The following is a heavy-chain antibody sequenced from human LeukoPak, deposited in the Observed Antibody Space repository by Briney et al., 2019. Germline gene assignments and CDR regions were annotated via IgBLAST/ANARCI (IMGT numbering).Heavy chain of an antibody. V-gene: IGHV3-30-3*01. CDR2: ISYDGSNK. J-gene: IGHJ4*02. CDR1: GFTFSSYA. Sequence: GGSLRLSCAASGFTFSSYAMHWVRQAPGKGLEWVAVISYDGSNKYYADSVKGRFTISRDNSKNTLYLQMNSLRAEDTAVYYCARDDPRAAAVDYWGQGTQVTVSS. D-gene: IGHD6-13*01. CDR3: ARDDPRAAAVDY.